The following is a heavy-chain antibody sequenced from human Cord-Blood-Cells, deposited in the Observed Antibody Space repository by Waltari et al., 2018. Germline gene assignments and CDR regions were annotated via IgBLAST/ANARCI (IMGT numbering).Heavy chain of an antibody. V-gene: IGHV3-21*01. CDR2: ISSSSSYI. Sequence: EVQLVESGGGLVKLVGSLRLSCAASVFTFSSYSMNWVRQAPGTGTEWVATISSSSSYIYYADTVQSRFTISKDNAKNLLYLQMKILRAEDTAVYYCARGGGSGSYWGQGTLVTVSS. D-gene: IGHD3-10*01. J-gene: IGHJ4*02. CDR1: VFTFSSYS. CDR3: ARGGGSGSY.